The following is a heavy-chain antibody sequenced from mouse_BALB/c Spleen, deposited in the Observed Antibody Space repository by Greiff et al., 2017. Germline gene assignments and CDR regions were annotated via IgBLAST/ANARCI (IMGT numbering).Heavy chain of an antibody. CDR3: ASLYYYAMDC. J-gene: IGHJ4*01. D-gene: IGHD6-5*01. V-gene: IGHV14-3*02. CDR2: IDPANGNT. CDR1: GFNIKDTY. Sequence: VQLQQSGAELVKPGASVKLSCTASGFNIKDTYMHWVKQRPEQGLEWIGRIDPANGNTKYDPKFQGKATITADTSSNTAYLQLSSLTSEDTAVYYCASLYYYAMDCWGQGTSVTVSS.